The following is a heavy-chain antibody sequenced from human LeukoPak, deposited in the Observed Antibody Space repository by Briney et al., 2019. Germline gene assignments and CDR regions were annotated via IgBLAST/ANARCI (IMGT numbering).Heavy chain of an antibody. CDR3: AKDLSMVFDAFNI. CDR1: GFTFDEFA. V-gene: IGHV3-43*02. D-gene: IGHD4/OR15-4a*01. CDR2: ISGDGATS. J-gene: IGHJ3*02. Sequence: PGGSLRLSCAASGFTFDEFAMHWVRQAPGKGLEWVSLISGDGATSFYAPSVKGRVTVPRDNNKNSVFLQMNNLRTEDSALYYCAKDLSMVFDAFNIWGQGTLVTVSS.